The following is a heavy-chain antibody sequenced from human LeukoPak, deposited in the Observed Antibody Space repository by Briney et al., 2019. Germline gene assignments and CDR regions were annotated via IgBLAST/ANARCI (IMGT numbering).Heavy chain of an antibody. Sequence: PSETLSLTCTVSGDSISSYYWSWIRQSPGKGLEWIGYIYYSGSTNYNPSLKSRVTISVDTSKNQFSLKLSSVTAADTAVYYCAREGDGYVDYWGQGTLVTVSS. D-gene: IGHD5-24*01. CDR1: GDSISSYY. CDR3: AREGDGYVDY. V-gene: IGHV4-59*01. CDR2: IYYSGST. J-gene: IGHJ4*02.